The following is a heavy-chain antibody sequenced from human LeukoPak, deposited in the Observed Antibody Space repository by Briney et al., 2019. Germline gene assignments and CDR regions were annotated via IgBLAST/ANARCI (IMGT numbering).Heavy chain of an antibody. V-gene: IGHV1-69*05. J-gene: IGHJ4*02. CDR3: ASSAYYYDSNGPADY. CDR1: GGTFSSYA. Sequence: ASVKVSCKTSGGTFSSYAVNWVRQAPGQGLEWMGWFIYIYGSAVYAEKFQGRVTITTDESSSTVYMELSSLRSEDTAVYYCASSAYYYDSNGPADYWGQGTRVTVSS. CDR2: FIYIYGSA. D-gene: IGHD3-22*01.